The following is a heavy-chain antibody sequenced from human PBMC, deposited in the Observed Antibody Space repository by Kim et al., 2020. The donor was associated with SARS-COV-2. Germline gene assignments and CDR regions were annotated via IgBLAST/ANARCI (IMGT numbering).Heavy chain of an antibody. CDR1: GYTFTGYY. CDR2: INPNSGGT. J-gene: IGHJ5*02. V-gene: IGHV1-2*04. D-gene: IGHD6-13*01. Sequence: ASVKVSCKASGYTFTGYYMHWVRQAPGQGLEWMGWINPNSGGTNYAQKFQGWVTMTRDTSISTAYMELSRLRSDDTAVYYCARAALSSSWIVDWFDPWGQGTLVTVSS. CDR3: ARAALSSSWIVDWFDP.